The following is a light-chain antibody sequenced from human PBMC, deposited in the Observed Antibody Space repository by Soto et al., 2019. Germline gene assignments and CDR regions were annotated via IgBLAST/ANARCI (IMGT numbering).Light chain of an antibody. CDR1: QSVSSY. CDR3: QQYNTWST. CDR2: DAS. J-gene: IGKJ1*01. V-gene: IGKV3-11*01. Sequence: EILLTQSPGTLSLSPGERATLSCRASQSVSSYLAWYQQIPCQAPRLLIYDASTRATGIPARFSGSGSGTDFTLTISSLQSEDFAVYYCQQYNTWSTFGQGTKVDIK.